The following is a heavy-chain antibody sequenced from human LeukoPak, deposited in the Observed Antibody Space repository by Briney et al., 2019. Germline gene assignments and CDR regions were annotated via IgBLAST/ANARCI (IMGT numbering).Heavy chain of an antibody. Sequence: GASVTVSCTASGYTFTSYYMHWVRQAPGQGLEWMGIINPSGGSTSYAQKFQGRVTMTRDTSTSTVYMELSSLRSEDTAAYYCARVPKGAPLAGAFDIWGQGTMVTVSS. D-gene: IGHD1-26*01. J-gene: IGHJ3*02. CDR1: GYTFTSYY. CDR2: INPSGGST. CDR3: ARVPKGAPLAGAFDI. V-gene: IGHV1-46*01.